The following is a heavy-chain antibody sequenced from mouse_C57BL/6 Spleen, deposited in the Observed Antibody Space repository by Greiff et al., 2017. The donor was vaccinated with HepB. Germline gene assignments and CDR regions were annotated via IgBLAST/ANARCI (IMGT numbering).Heavy chain of an antibody. D-gene: IGHD2-3*01. V-gene: IGHV2-5*01. CDR1: GFSLTSYG. CDR3: AKNGPYGYYPFAY. J-gene: IGHJ3*01. CDR2: IWRGGST. Sequence: QVQLQQSGPGLVQPSQSLSITCTVSGFSLTSYGVHWVRQSPGKGLEWLGVIWRGGSTDYNAAFMSRLSITKDNSKSQVFFKMNSLQADDTAIYYCAKNGPYGYYPFAYWGQGTLVTVSA.